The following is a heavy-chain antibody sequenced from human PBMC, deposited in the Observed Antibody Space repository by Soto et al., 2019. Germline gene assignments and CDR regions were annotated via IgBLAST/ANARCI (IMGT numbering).Heavy chain of an antibody. Sequence: ASVKVSCKASGYTFTTYGITWVRQAPGQGLEWMGWISTYNGNTNYAQKLQGRVTMTTDTSRSTAYMELRSLTSDDTAVYYCAKSTEASLRPAYYGMDVWGLGTTVTVS. V-gene: IGHV1-18*01. J-gene: IGHJ6*02. CDR3: AKSTEASLRPAYYGMDV. CDR1: GYTFTTYG. D-gene: IGHD6-6*01. CDR2: ISTYNGNT.